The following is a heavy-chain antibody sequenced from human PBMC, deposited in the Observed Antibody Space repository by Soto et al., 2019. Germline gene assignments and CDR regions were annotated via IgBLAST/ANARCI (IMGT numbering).Heavy chain of an antibody. CDR3: ARSYNSGWEFDY. J-gene: IGHJ4*02. CDR2: ISSTGRTI. V-gene: IGHV3-11*01. CDR1: GFTFSNYY. D-gene: IGHD6-19*01. Sequence: GSLRLSCGASGFTFSNYYMSWIRQAPGKGLEWVSYISSTGRTIYYADSVKGRFTVSRDNAQNSLSLKLNSLRVEDTAVYYCARSYNSGWEFDYWGQGTQVTVSS.